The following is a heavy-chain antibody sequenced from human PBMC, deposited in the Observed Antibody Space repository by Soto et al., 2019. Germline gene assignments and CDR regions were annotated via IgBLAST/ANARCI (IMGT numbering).Heavy chain of an antibody. V-gene: IGHV3-15*07. J-gene: IGHJ4*02. CDR1: GFTFNDSL. D-gene: IGHD3-16*02. CDR2: IKSESDGGTT. Sequence: GGSLILSCAGSGFTFNDSLMNWVRQAPGKGLEWVGRIKSESDGGTTAYAAPVKGRFTISRDDSKNTVYLQMNSLRTEDTALYYCMTDRQYRPAYWGQGTQVTAPQ. CDR3: MTDRQYRPAY.